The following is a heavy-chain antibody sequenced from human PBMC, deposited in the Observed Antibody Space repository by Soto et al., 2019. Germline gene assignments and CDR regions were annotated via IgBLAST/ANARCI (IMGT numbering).Heavy chain of an antibody. CDR2: ISSSGSTI. CDR1: GFTFSDYY. V-gene: IGHV3-11*01. J-gene: IGHJ4*02. Sequence: GGSLRLSCAASGFTFSDYYMSWIRQAPGKGLEWVSYISSSGSTIYYADSVKGRFTISRDNAKNSLYLQMNSLRAEDTAVYYCARDLEQWLVRSVGYWGQGTLVTVSS. CDR3: ARDLEQWLVRSVGY. D-gene: IGHD6-19*01.